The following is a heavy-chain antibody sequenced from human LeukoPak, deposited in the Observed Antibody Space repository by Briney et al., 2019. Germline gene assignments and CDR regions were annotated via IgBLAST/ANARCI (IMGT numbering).Heavy chain of an antibody. Sequence: PGGSLRLSCAASGFTFSNAWMSWVRQAPGKGLEWVGRIKSKTDGGTTDYAAPVKGRFTISRDDSKNTLYLQVNSLKTEDTAVYYCTTVFYGDYAYFDYWGQGTLVTVSS. D-gene: IGHD4-17*01. V-gene: IGHV3-15*01. CDR1: GFTFSNAW. CDR3: TTVFYGDYAYFDY. J-gene: IGHJ4*02. CDR2: IKSKTDGGTT.